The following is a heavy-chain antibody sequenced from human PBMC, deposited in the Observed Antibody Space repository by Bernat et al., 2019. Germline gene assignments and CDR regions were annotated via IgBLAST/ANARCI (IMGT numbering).Heavy chain of an antibody. CDR2: IYSGGST. D-gene: IGHD6-13*01. CDR1: GFTVSSNY. J-gene: IGHJ3*02. Sequence: EVQLVGSGGGLVQPGGSLRLSCAASGFTVSSNYMSWVRQAPGKGLEWVSVIYSGGSTYYADSVKGRFTISRDNSKNTLYLQMNSLRAEDTAVYYCASQGGYSSSFGAFDIWGQGTMVTVSS. CDR3: ASQGGYSSSFGAFDI. V-gene: IGHV3-66*04.